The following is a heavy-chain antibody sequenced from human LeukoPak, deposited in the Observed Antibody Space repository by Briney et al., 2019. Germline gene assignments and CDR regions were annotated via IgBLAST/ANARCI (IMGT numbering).Heavy chain of an antibody. Sequence: GGSLRLSCAASGFTVSSNYMSWVRQAPGKGLEWVSLIYAGGSTYYADAVKGRFTISRHNSKNTLPLQMNGLRVEDTAVYYCATAGSSELLWDYAMDVWGQGTTVTVSS. V-gene: IGHV3-53*04. CDR2: IYAGGST. CDR3: ATAGSSELLWDYAMDV. D-gene: IGHD3-10*01. CDR1: GFTVSSNY. J-gene: IGHJ6*02.